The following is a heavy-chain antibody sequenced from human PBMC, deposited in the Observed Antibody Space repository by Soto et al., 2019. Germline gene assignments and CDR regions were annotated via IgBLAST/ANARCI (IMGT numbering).Heavy chain of an antibody. CDR2: ISYSGST. Sequence: QVQLQESGPGLVKPSETLSLTCTVSGGSVSSGSYYWSWIRQPPGKGLEWIGYISYSGSTNYNPSLKSRLTISVDTSKNQFSLKLSSVTAADTAVYFCVREGVDYYDTSGRSSWGQGTLVTVSS. V-gene: IGHV4-61*01. CDR1: GGSVSSGSYY. D-gene: IGHD3-22*01. CDR3: VREGVDYYDTSGRSS. J-gene: IGHJ4*02.